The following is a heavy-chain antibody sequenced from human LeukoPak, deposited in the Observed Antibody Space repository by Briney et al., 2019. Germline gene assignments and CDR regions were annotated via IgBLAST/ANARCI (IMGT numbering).Heavy chain of an antibody. V-gene: IGHV4-59*01. D-gene: IGHD3-16*01. CDR1: GGSFSGYY. CDR3: ARDWGSLPYGMDV. J-gene: IGHJ6*02. Sequence: SETLSLTCAVYGGSFSGYYWSWIRQPPGKGLEWIGYIYYSGSTNYNPSLKSRVTISVDTSKNQFSLKLSSVTAADTAVYYCARDWGSLPYGMDVWGQGTTVTVSS. CDR2: IYYSGST.